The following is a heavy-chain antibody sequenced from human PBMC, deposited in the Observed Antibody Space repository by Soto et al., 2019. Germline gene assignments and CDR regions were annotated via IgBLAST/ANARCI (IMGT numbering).Heavy chain of an antibody. V-gene: IGHV3-30*18. CDR3: AKCGRAATSPFDY. J-gene: IGHJ4*02. CDR2: ISYDGSNK. CDR1: GFTFSSYG. D-gene: IGHD2-15*01. Sequence: QVQLVESGGGVVQPGRSLRLSCAASGFTFSSYGMHWVRQAPGKGLEWVAVISYDGSNKYYADSVKGRFTISRDNSKNTLYLHMNSLRAEDTAVYYGAKCGRAATSPFDYWGQGTLVTVSS.